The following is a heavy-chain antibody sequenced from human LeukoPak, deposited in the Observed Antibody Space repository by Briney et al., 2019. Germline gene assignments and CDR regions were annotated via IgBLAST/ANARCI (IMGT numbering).Heavy chain of an antibody. J-gene: IGHJ4*02. Sequence: GASVKVSCKASGGTFSSYAISWVRQAPGQGLEWMGGIIPIFGTANYAQKFQGRVTITADESTSTAYMELSSLRSEDTAVYYCARDGAGLGYSGYERLVYWGQGTLVTVSS. D-gene: IGHD5-12*01. CDR1: GGTFSSYA. CDR3: ARDGAGLGYSGYERLVY. CDR2: IIPIFGTA. V-gene: IGHV1-69*13.